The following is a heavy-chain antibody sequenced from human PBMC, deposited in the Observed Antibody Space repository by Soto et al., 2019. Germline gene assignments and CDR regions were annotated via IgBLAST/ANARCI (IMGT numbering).Heavy chain of an antibody. CDR3: ARDQDIMGGGDTPYFDY. V-gene: IGHV3-21*01. D-gene: IGHD5-12*01. CDR1: GFTFSSYS. J-gene: IGHJ4*02. CDR2: ISSSSSYI. Sequence: GGSLRLSCAASGFTFSSYSMNWVRQAPGKGLEWVSSISSSSSYIYYADSVKGRFTISRDNAKNSLYLQMNSLRAEDTAVYYCARDQDIMGGGDTPYFDYWGQGTLVTVSS.